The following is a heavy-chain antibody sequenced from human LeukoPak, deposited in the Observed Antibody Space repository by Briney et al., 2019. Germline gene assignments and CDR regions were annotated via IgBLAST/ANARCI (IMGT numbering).Heavy chain of an antibody. CDR1: GFTFDDYG. V-gene: IGHV3-20*04. CDR2: INWNGGRT. D-gene: IGHD6-19*01. Sequence: GGSLRLSCAASGFTFDDYGMSWVRQAPGKGLEWVSRINWNGGRTGYADSVKGRFTISRDNAKNSLYLQMNSLRAEDTALYYRAIYSSGIGVGGTGDYWGQGTLVTVSS. J-gene: IGHJ4*02. CDR3: AIYSSGIGVGGTGDY.